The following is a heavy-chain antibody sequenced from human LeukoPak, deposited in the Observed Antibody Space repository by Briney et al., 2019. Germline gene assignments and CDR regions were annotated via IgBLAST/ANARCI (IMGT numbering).Heavy chain of an antibody. D-gene: IGHD6-25*01. V-gene: IGHV4-34*01. J-gene: IGHJ2*01. Sequence: SSETLSLTCAVYGGSFSGYYWSWIRQPPGKGLEWIGEINHSGSTNYNPSLKSRATISVDTSKNQFSLKLSSVTAADTAVYYCASGGIAAGYFDLWGRGTLVTVSS. CDR2: INHSGST. CDR1: GGSFSGYY. CDR3: ASGGIAAGYFDL.